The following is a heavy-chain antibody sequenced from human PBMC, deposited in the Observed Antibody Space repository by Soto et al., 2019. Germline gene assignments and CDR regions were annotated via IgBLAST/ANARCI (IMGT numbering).Heavy chain of an antibody. J-gene: IGHJ3*01. Sequence: QVQLVESGRGVVQPGGSLSFSVEASDFPSSTYSWPWARQAPAKGLEWVTLISYEGTKKYYADSVKGRFTISRDNSKKTLFLQMDSLRAEDTAVYYCVKVRDYYDREVWGQGTMVTVSS. D-gene: IGHD3-22*01. CDR2: ISYEGTKK. CDR3: VKVRDYYDREV. CDR1: DFPSSTYS. V-gene: IGHV3-30-3*01.